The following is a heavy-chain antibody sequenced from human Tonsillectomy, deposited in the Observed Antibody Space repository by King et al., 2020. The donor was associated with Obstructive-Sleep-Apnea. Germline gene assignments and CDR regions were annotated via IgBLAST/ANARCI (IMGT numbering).Heavy chain of an antibody. J-gene: IGHJ4*02. CDR3: ARHRGVEDYGDYGDYFDY. CDR2: MYYSGNT. V-gene: IGHV4-59*08. CDR1: GGSISNYY. D-gene: IGHD4-17*01. Sequence: QLQLQESGPGLVKPSETLSLTCTVSGGSISNYYWSWIRQPPGKGLEWIGYMYYSGNTNFNPSLKSRVTISADTSKIQFSLRLSSVTAADTAVYYCARHRGVEDYGDYGDYFDYWGQGTLVTVSS.